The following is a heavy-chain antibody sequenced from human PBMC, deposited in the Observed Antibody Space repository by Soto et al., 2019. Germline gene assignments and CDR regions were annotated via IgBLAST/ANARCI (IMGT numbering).Heavy chain of an antibody. CDR1: GFSFRTYN. CDR2: MSLDGSKE. D-gene: IGHD1-26*01. V-gene: IGHV3-30*18. J-gene: IGHJ4*02. CDR3: AKEIRRSQFDS. Sequence: QVQLVESGGGVVQPGRSLRLSCAASGFSFRTYNIQWLRQAPGKGLEWVAVMSLDGSKEFYRDSVKGRFTVSTDNSKSTLYLQMNSLRPEDTALYYCAKEIRRSQFDSWGRGTLVTVSS.